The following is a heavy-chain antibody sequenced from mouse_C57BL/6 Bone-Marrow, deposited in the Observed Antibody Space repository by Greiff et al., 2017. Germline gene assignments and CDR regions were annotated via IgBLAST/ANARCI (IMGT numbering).Heavy chain of an antibody. J-gene: IGHJ3*01. D-gene: IGHD1-1*01. V-gene: IGHV3-6*01. CDR2: ISYDGSN. CDR1: GYSITSGYY. CDR3: ARNYYGRPFFAY. Sequence: EVQLQQSGPGLVKPSQSLSLTCSVTGYSITSGYYWNWIRQFPGNKLEWMGYISYDGSNNYNPSLKNRISITRDTSKNQFFLKLNSVTTEDTATYYCARNYYGRPFFAYWGQGTLVTVSA.